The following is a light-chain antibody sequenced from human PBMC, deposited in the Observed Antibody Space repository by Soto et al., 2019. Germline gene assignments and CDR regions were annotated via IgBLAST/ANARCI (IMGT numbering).Light chain of an antibody. V-gene: IGKV4-1*01. Sequence: DTVMTQSPDSLAVSLGERATIDCKSRQSVLYSSNNKNYLAWYQQKPGQPPKLLIYWASTRESGVPDRFSGSGSGTEFTLTISSLQAEDVAVYYCQQYYTTPWTFGQGTKVEIK. CDR1: QSVLYSSNNKNY. J-gene: IGKJ1*01. CDR2: WAS. CDR3: QQYYTTPWT.